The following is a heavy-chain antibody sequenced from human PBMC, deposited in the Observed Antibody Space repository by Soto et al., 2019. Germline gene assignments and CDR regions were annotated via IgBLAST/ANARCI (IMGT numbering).Heavy chain of an antibody. CDR2: FSGGGGGT. Sequence: VPLLESGGGLVQPGGSLRLSCAVSGFIISDYGVTWVRQAPGKGLEWVSGFSGGGGGTFYADSVKGRFTISRDDPKNTAYLQMNSLGAEDTAVYYCVRWNGFGDRWGQGTLVTVSS. V-gene: IGHV3-23*01. CDR1: GFIISDYG. D-gene: IGHD1-1*01. CDR3: VRWNGFGDR. J-gene: IGHJ5*02.